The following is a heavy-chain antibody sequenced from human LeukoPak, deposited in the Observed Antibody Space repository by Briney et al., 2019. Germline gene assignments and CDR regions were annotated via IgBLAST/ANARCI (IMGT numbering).Heavy chain of an antibody. V-gene: IGHV3-30*02. CDR2: IRYDGSNK. Sequence: GGSLRLSCAASGFTFSDYGMHWVRQALRKGVDWVAFIRYDGSNKYYTDSVKGRFTISRDNSKNTLYLQMNSLRPDDTALYYCAKDRGTVADYWGQGALVTVSS. CDR1: GFTFSDYG. D-gene: IGHD4-23*01. CDR3: AKDRGTVADY. J-gene: IGHJ4*02.